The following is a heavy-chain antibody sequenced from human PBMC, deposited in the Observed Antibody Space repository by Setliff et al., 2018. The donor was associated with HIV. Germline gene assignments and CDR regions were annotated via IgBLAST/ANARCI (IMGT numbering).Heavy chain of an antibody. J-gene: IGHJ4*02. CDR3: ARGPQKSVVPAAIKHYYFDY. CDR2: TYYSGST. Sequence: SETLSLTCAVYGGSFSGYCWSWIRQPPGKGLEWIGYTYYSGSTYYNPSLKSRVTISVDTSKNQFSLKLSSVTAADTAVYYCARGPQKSVVPAAIKHYYFDYWGQGTLVTVSS. D-gene: IGHD2-2*02. CDR1: GGSFSGYC. V-gene: IGHV4-30-4*08.